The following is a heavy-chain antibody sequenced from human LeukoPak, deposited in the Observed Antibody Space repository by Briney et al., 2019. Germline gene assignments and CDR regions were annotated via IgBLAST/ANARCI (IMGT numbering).Heavy chain of an antibody. CDR3: ARGIAAARGYFQH. CDR1: GFTFSSYA. V-gene: IGHV3-23*01. Sequence: GGSLRLSCAASGFTFSSYAMSWVRQAPGKGLEWVSAISGSGGSTYYADSVKGRFTISRDNSKNTLYLQMNSLRAEDTAVYYCARGIAAARGYFQHWGQGTLVTVSS. J-gene: IGHJ1*01. D-gene: IGHD6-13*01. CDR2: ISGSGGST.